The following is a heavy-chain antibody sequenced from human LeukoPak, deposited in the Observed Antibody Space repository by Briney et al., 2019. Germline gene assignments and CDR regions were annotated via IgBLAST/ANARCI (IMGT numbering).Heavy chain of an antibody. V-gene: IGHV3-7*01. CDR1: GFTVSSNY. J-gene: IGHJ5*02. CDR2: IKQDGSEK. Sequence: GGSLRLSCAASGFTVSSNYMSWVRQAPGKGLEWVANIKQDGSEKYYVDSVKGRFTISRDNAKNSLYLQMNSLRVEDTAVYYCASHRFDPWGQGTLVTVSS. CDR3: ASHRFDP.